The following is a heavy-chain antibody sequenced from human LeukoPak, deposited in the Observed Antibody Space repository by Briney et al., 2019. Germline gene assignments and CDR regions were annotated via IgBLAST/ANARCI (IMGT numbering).Heavy chain of an antibody. V-gene: IGHV1-8*01. J-gene: IGHJ4*02. Sequence: GASVKVSCKASGYTFTSYDINWVRQATGQGLEWMGWMNPNSGNTGYAQKFQGRVIMTRNTSISTAYMELSSLRSEDTAVYYCARGLGTYYYDSSGYSPPAYWGQGTLVTVSS. CDR2: MNPNSGNT. CDR3: ARGLGTYYYDSSGYSPPAY. CDR1: GYTFTSYD. D-gene: IGHD3-22*01.